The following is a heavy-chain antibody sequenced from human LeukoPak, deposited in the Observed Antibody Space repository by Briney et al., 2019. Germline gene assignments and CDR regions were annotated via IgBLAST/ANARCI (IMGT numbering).Heavy chain of an antibody. Sequence: GRSLRLSCAASGFTFSTYPMHWVRQAPGKGLEWVAVISHDDGTNKYYADSVKGRFTISRDNSKNTLYLQMNSLRAEDTAVYYCARLNLGYGYFLEATKHDYWGQGTLVTVSS. J-gene: IGHJ4*02. CDR1: GFTFSTYP. D-gene: IGHD5-18*01. V-gene: IGHV3-30-3*01. CDR3: ARLNLGYGYFLEATKHDY. CDR2: ISHDDGTNK.